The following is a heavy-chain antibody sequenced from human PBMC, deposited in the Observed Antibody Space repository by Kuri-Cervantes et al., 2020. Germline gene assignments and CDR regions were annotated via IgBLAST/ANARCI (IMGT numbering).Heavy chain of an antibody. CDR3: AKTRWAYGDYGCDY. CDR2: ISAYNGNT. Sequence: ASVKVSCKASGYTFTSYGISWVRQAPGQGLEWMGWISAYNGNTNYAQKLQGRVTMTTDTSTSTAYMELNSLRAEDTAVYYCAKTRWAYGDYGCDYWGQGTLVTVSS. D-gene: IGHD4-17*01. J-gene: IGHJ4*02. V-gene: IGHV1-18*01. CDR1: GYTFTSYG.